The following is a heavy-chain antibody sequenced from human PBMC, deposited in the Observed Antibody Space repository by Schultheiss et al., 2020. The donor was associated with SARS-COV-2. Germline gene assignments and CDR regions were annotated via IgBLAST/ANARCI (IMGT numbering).Heavy chain of an antibody. V-gene: IGHV5-51*01. Sequence: GESLKISCQGSGYRFTNNWIGWVRQMPGKGLEWMGIIYPGDSDTRYSPSFQGQVTISADKSISTAYLQWSSLKASDTAMYYCARHPYYFDYWGQGTLVTVSS. CDR3: ARHPYYFDY. CDR2: IYPGDSDT. J-gene: IGHJ4*02. CDR1: GYRFTNNW.